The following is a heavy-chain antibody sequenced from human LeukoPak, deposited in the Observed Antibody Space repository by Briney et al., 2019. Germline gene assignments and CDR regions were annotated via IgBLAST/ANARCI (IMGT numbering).Heavy chain of an antibody. CDR1: GGSISNYY. CDR2: LYYSGDT. D-gene: IGHD3-3*01. CDR3: ASSHPLGSNNDYYTPFDY. V-gene: IGHV4-59*01. J-gene: IGHJ4*02. Sequence: PETLSLTCTVSGGSISNYYWSWIRQPPGKGLEWIGYLYYSGDTNYNPSLKSRVTISVDTSKNQFSLSLSSVTAADTAVYYCASSHPLGSNNDYYTPFDYWGQGTRVTVSS.